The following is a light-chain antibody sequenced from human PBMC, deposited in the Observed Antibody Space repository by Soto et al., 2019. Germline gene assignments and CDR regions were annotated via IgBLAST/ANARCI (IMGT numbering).Light chain of an antibody. CDR1: QSVNSRY. V-gene: IGKV3-20*01. CDR3: QQYGSSPRT. J-gene: IGKJ2*01. Sequence: EIVLTQSPGTLSLSPGERATLSCRASQSVNSRYLAWYQQKPGQAPRLLIYGASSRATGVPDRFSGSGSGTDFTLTISRLEPEDFAVYYCQQYGSSPRTFGQGTKLEIK. CDR2: GAS.